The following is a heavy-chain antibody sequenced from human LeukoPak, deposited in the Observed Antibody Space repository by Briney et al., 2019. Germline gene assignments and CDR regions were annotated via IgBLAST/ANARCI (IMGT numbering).Heavy chain of an antibody. V-gene: IGHV3-23*01. J-gene: IGHJ4*02. Sequence: PGGSLRLSCAASGFTFSSYAMSWVRQAPGKGLEWVPAISGSGGYTYFADSVKGRFTISRDNSRNTLYLQMNSLRTEDTAVYYCAKGGGSGSFLKEYNFDYWGQGTLATVSS. CDR3: AKGGGSGSFLKEYNFDY. CDR1: GFTFSSYA. D-gene: IGHD3-10*01. CDR2: ISGSGGYT.